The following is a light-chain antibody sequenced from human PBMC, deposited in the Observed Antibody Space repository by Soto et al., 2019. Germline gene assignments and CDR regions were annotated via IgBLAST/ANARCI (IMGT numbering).Light chain of an antibody. CDR1: QSVSSY. J-gene: IGKJ4*01. Sequence: EIVLTQSPATLSLSPGERATLSCRASQSVSSYFAWYQQKPGQAPRLLIYDASNRATGIPARFSGSGSGRNFSLTISSLEHEDFVVYYCQQHSNWPPLTFGGGTKVEIK. CDR2: DAS. V-gene: IGKV3-11*02. CDR3: QQHSNWPPLT.